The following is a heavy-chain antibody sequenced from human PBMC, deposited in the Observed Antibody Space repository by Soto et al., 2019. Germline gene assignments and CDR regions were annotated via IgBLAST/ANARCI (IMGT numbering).Heavy chain of an antibody. CDR1: GYSFTSYW. Sequence: GESLKISCKGSGYSFTSYWIGWVRQMPGKGLEWMGIIYPGDSDTRYSPSFQGQVTISADKSISTAYLQWSSLKASDTAMYYCARLSGYCSSTSCTPYYYYGMDVWGQGTTVTVPS. D-gene: IGHD2-2*01. CDR3: ARLSGYCSSTSCTPYYYYGMDV. J-gene: IGHJ6*02. CDR2: IYPGDSDT. V-gene: IGHV5-51*01.